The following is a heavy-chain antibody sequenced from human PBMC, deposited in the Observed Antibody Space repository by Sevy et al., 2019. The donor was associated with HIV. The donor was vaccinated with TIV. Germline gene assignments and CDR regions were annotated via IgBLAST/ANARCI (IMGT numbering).Heavy chain of an antibody. CDR2: IYYSGST. CDR3: ARSPLEWLLEDYYYYGMDV. Sequence: SETLSLTCTVSGGSVSSGSYYWSWIRQPPGKGLEWIGYIYYSGSTNYNPSLKSRVTISVDTSKNQFSLKLSSVTAADTAVYYCARSPLEWLLEDYYYYGMDVWGQGTTVTVSS. CDR1: GGSVSSGSYY. V-gene: IGHV4-61*01. J-gene: IGHJ6*02. D-gene: IGHD3-3*01.